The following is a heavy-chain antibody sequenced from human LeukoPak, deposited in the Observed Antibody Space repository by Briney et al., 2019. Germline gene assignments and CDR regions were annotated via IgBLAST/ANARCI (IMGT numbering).Heavy chain of an antibody. CDR3: ARALRVWSSSWYFDY. Sequence: ASVKVSCKASGYTFTSYGISWVRQAPGQGLEWMGWISAYNGNTNYAQKLQGRVTMTTDTSTSTAYMELRSLRSDDTAVYYCARALRVWSSSWYFDYWGQGTLVTVSS. CDR2: ISAYNGNT. D-gene: IGHD6-13*01. V-gene: IGHV1-18*01. CDR1: GYTFTSYG. J-gene: IGHJ4*02.